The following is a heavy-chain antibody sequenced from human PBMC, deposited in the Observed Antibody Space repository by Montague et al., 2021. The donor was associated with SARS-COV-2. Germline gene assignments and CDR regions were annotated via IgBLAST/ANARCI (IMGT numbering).Heavy chain of an antibody. CDR1: GFTVSDNY. Sequence: SLRLSCAASGFTVSDNYMSWVRQAPGKGLEWVSVIYSGGTTYYADSVKGRFTISRDNSKNTLYLQMNSLGPEDTAVYYCAGGASGYDRVFDLWGQGTLVTVSS. D-gene: IGHD5-12*01. V-gene: IGHV3-66*02. CDR2: IYSGGTT. J-gene: IGHJ4*02. CDR3: AGGASGYDRVFDL.